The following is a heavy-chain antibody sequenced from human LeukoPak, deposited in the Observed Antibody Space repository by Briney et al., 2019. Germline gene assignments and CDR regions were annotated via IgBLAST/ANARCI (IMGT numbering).Heavy chain of an antibody. V-gene: IGHV1-8*02. J-gene: IGHJ4*02. D-gene: IGHD3-10*01. CDR3: AYYDSGSGGLDY. Sequence: GASVKVSCKASGYTFTGYYMHWVRQATGQGLEWMGWMNPNSGNTGYAQKFQGRVTMTRNTSISTAYMELSSLRSEDTAVYYCAYYDSGSGGLDYWGQGTLVTVSS. CDR2: MNPNSGNT. CDR1: GYTFTGYY.